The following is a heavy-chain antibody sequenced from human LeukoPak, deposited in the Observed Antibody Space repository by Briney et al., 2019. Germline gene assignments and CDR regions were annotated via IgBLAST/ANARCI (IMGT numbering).Heavy chain of an antibody. D-gene: IGHD3-16*01. V-gene: IGHV1-18*04. CDR3: ARVLRYYGYALPLLY. J-gene: IGHJ4*02. CDR1: GYTFTSYG. CDR2: ISAYNGNT. Sequence: ASVKVSCKASGYTFTSYGISWVRQAPGQGLEWMGWISAYNGNTNYAQKLQGRVTMTTDTSTSTAYMELRSLRSDDTAVYYCARVLRYYGYALPLLYWGQGTLVTASS.